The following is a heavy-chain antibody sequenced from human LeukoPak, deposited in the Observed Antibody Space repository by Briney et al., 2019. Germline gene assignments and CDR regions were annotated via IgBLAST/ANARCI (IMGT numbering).Heavy chain of an antibody. J-gene: IGHJ4*02. D-gene: IGHD1-1*01. V-gene: IGHV1-46*01. CDR2: IHSGGGST. CDR3: ARDGTHHSCEY. Sequence: ASVKVSCKASGYTFTNYYMHWVRQAPGQGLEWMGIIHSGGGSTTYAQKFQGRVTMTRDTSTSTVYMELNGLRSEDTAVYYCARDGTHHSCEYWGQGTLVTVSS. CDR1: GYTFTNYY.